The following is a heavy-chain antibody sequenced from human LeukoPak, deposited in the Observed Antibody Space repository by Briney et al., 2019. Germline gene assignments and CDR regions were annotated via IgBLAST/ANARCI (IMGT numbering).Heavy chain of an antibody. J-gene: IGHJ2*01. D-gene: IGHD2-15*01. CDR1: GFSFSSHS. Sequence: NPGGSLRLSCAASGFSFSSHSMHWVRQAPGKGLEWVSSISSSSSYIYYADSVKGRFTISRDNAKNSLYLQMNSLRADDTAVYYCAREVMVVAATTFWYFDLWGRGTLVTVSS. CDR2: ISSSSSYI. V-gene: IGHV3-21*01. CDR3: AREVMVVAATTFWYFDL.